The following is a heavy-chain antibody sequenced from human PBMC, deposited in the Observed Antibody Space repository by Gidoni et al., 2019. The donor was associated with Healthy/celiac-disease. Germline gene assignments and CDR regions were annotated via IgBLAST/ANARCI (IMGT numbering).Heavy chain of an antibody. D-gene: IGHD6-13*01. J-gene: IGHJ4*02. Sequence: NLKESGRTLVKPTKTLTLTCIFSGVSLSTSGVGVGRLRQPPGKALEWRTLIHWDDDKRDSTSLKSRLTITKDTSKNQVVLTMTNMDPVDTATYYCAHSQTSVASAGLFDYWGQGTLVTVSS. CDR1: GVSLSTSGVG. V-gene: IGHV2-5*02. CDR2: IHWDDDK. CDR3: AHSQTSVASAGLFDY.